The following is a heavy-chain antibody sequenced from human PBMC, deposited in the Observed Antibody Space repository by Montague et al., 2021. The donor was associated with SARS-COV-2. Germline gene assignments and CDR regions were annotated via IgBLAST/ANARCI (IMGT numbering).Heavy chain of an antibody. CDR3: ASSPLRTSGANWYDKYFQH. Sequence: SETLSLTCTVSGGSISVSSYYWVWIRQPPGKGLEWIGSIYYGGTADYNPSLKSRVTISVDTSNNQFSLKLTSLTAADTAVCSCASSPLRTSGANWYDKYFQHWGQGTRVTVSS. CDR2: IYYGGTA. D-gene: IGHD1-1*01. J-gene: IGHJ1*01. V-gene: IGHV4-39*07. CDR1: GGSISVSSYY.